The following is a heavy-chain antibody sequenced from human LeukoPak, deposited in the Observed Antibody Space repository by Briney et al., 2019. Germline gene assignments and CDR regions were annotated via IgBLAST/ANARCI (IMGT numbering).Heavy chain of an antibody. D-gene: IGHD3-16*01. J-gene: IGHJ5*02. V-gene: IGHV1-8*01. CDR3: ARVISQIRRTNWFDP. CDR1: GYTFTSYD. Sequence: ASVTVSCKASGYTFTSYDINWVRQATGQGLEWMGWMNPNSGNTGYARKFQGRVTMTRNTSISTAYMELSSLRSEDTAVYYCARVISQIRRTNWFDPWGQGTLVTVSS. CDR2: MNPNSGNT.